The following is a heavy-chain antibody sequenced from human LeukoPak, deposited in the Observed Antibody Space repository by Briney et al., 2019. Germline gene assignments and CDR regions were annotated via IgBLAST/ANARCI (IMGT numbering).Heavy chain of an antibody. V-gene: IGHV4-39*01. D-gene: IGHD5/OR15-5a*01. CDR2: INESGST. CDR1: DGSVSRSNCY. J-gene: IGHJ4*02. CDR3: ARLVWVYRYLAY. Sequence: SETLSLTCTVSDGSVSRSNCYWAWIRQPPGKGLEWIGSINESGSTYYNASLKSRVTISVDTSKNQFSLNLNSVTATDTAVYYCARLVWVYRYLAYWGQGILVTVSS.